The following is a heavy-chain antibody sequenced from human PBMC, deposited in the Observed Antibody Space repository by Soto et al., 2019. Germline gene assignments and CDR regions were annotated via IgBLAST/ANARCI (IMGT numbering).Heavy chain of an antibody. V-gene: IGHV3-48*02. D-gene: IGHD1-20*01. CDR3: ARGGAYKIDY. Sequence: PGESLRLSCAASGFTIRSYSMNWVRQAPGKGLEWVSYISSSSSTIYYADSVKGRFTISRDNAKNSLWLQMNSLRDEDTAVYYCARGGAYKIDYWGQGT. J-gene: IGHJ4*02. CDR1: GFTIRSYS. CDR2: ISSSSSTI.